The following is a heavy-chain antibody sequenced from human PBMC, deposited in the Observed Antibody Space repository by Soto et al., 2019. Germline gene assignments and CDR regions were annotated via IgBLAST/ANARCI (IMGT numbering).Heavy chain of an antibody. D-gene: IGHD1-1*01. CDR3: ARVEAHYYGMDV. CDR2: IIPTFGTA. V-gene: IGHV1-69*13. J-gene: IGHJ6*02. CDR1: GGTFSSYS. Sequence: GASVKVSCKASGGTFSSYSISWVRQAPGQGLEWMGGIIPTFGTANYAQKFQGRVTITADESTSTAYMELSSLRSEDTAVYYCARVEAHYYGMDVWGQGTTVTVSS.